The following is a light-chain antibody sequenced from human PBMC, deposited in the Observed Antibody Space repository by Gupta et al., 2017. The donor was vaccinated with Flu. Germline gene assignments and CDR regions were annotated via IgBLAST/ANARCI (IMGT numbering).Light chain of an antibody. CDR3: SSFTRSTTRV. CDR2: EVS. CDR1: SSDIGGYNY. Sequence: TSSDIGGYNYVSWYQQHPGKAPKLMIFEVSNRPSGIPVRFSGSKSGNTASLTISGLQSEDEADYYCSSFTRSTTRVFGGGTKLTVL. V-gene: IGLV2-14*01. J-gene: IGLJ3*02.